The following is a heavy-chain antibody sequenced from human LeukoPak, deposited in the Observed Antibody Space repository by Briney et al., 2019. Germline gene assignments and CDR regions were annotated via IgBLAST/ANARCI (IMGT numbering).Heavy chain of an antibody. Sequence: GGSLRLSCAASGFTFSNYAMSWVRQAPGKGLEWVSGISGSGGSTYYADSVKGGFTISRDNSKNTLYLQMNSLTDEDTAVYYCAKKWGVGTTTLDYFDYWGQGTLVTVSS. CDR3: AKKWGVGTTTLDYFDY. CDR2: ISGSGGST. CDR1: GFTFSNYA. D-gene: IGHD1-26*01. V-gene: IGHV3-23*01. J-gene: IGHJ4*02.